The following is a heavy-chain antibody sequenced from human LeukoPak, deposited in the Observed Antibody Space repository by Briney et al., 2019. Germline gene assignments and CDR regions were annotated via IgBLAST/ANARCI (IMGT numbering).Heavy chain of an antibody. CDR2: INTNTGNP. Sequence: ASVKVSCKASGYTFTSYAMNWVRQAPGQGLEWMGWINTNTGNPTYAQGFTGRFVFSLDTSVSTAYLQISSLKAEDTAVYYCARGQYYDYVWGSYEDYWGQGTLVTVSS. CDR3: ARGQYYDYVWGSYEDY. J-gene: IGHJ4*02. D-gene: IGHD3-16*01. V-gene: IGHV7-4-1*02. CDR1: GYTFTSYA.